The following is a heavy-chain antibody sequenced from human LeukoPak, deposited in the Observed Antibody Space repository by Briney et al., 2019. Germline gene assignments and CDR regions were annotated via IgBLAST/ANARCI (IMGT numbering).Heavy chain of an antibody. V-gene: IGHV4-4*07. D-gene: IGHD4-17*01. Sequence: SETLSLTCTVSGGSISIYYWSWIRQPAGKGLEWIGHIYTSGNTNYNPSLKSRVTMSVGTSKNQFSLKLSSVTAADTAVYYCARLGFGDYPFDYWGQGTLVTVSS. CDR1: GGSISIYY. CDR2: IYTSGNT. CDR3: ARLGFGDYPFDY. J-gene: IGHJ4*02.